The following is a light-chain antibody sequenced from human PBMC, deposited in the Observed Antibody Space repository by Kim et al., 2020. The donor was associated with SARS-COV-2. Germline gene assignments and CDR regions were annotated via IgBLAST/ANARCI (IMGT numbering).Light chain of an antibody. V-gene: IGKV1-8*01. CDR1: QGISSY. J-gene: IGKJ1*01. CDR2: AAS. CDR3: QQHYSYPWT. Sequence: ASTGDRVTITCRASQGISSYLAWYQHKPGQAPKLLIYAASTLQSGVPSRFSGSGSGTDFTLTISCLQSEDFATYYCQQHYSYPWTFGQGTKVDIK.